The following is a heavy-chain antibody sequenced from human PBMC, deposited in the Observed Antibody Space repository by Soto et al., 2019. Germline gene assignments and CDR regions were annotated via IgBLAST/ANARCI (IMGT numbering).Heavy chain of an antibody. J-gene: IGHJ4*02. V-gene: IGHV4-34*01. D-gene: IGHD7-27*01. CDR2: INHSGST. CDR1: GGSFSGYY. Sequence: QVQLQQWGAGLLKPSETLSLTCAVYGGSFSGYYWCWIRQPPGKGLEWIGEINHSGSTNYNPSIKSRVTISVDTYKNQFSLKLSSVTAADTAVYYCARGWGRIFDYWGQGTLVTVSS. CDR3: ARGWGRIFDY.